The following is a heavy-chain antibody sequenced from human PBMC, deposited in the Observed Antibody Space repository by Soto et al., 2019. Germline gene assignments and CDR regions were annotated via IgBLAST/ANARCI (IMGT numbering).Heavy chain of an antibody. CDR3: TRGLGELSWGVV. CDR1: GGTFNNYA. V-gene: IGHV1-69*01. Sequence: HVLLVQSGAELRKPGSSVKVSCKASGGTFNNYAFSWVRQAPGQGLEWMGRIIPMFGTADYAQQFQDKVTITADETTRTVYMEPSSLRSEDTAVYYCTRGLGELSWGVVWGQGTPVTVSS. J-gene: IGHJ4*03. CDR2: IIPMFGTA. D-gene: IGHD3-16*02.